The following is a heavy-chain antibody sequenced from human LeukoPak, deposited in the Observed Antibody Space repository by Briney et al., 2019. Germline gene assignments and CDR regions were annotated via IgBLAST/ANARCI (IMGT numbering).Heavy chain of an antibody. Sequence: GGSLRLSCAASGFAFSSYGMHWVRQAPGKGLEWVAVISYDGSNKYYADSVKGRFTISRDNSKNTLYLQMNSLRAEDTAVYYCAKGGPYCSGGSCLSYFDSWGQGTLVTVSS. CDR1: GFAFSSYG. D-gene: IGHD2-15*01. CDR3: AKGGPYCSGGSCLSYFDS. V-gene: IGHV3-30*18. J-gene: IGHJ4*02. CDR2: ISYDGSNK.